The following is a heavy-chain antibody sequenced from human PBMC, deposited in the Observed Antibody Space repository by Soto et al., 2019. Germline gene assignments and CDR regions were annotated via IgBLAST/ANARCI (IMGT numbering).Heavy chain of an antibody. CDR3: ARIWTTVTPYYYYYMDV. D-gene: IGHD4-17*01. CDR2: MNPNSGNT. V-gene: IGHV1-8*01. CDR1: GYTFTSYD. Sequence: ASVKVSCKASGYTFTSYDINWVRQATGQGLEWMGWMNPNSGNTGYAQKFQGRVTMTRNTSIRTAYMELSSLRSEDTAVYYCARIWTTVTPYYYYYMDVWGKGTTVTVSS. J-gene: IGHJ6*03.